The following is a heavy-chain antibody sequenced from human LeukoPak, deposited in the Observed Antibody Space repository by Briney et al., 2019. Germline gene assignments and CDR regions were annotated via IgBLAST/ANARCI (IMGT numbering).Heavy chain of an antibody. Sequence: GGSLRLSCAVSGFSINNYWMTWYRQAPGKGLECVAHIKGDASEKYYLDSVKGRFTISRDNAKNSLYLQVNSLRAEDTAVYYCARQAGVTWGQGTLVTVSS. D-gene: IGHD6-19*01. J-gene: IGHJ5*02. V-gene: IGHV3-7*01. CDR1: GFSINNYW. CDR3: ARQAGVT. CDR2: IKGDASEK.